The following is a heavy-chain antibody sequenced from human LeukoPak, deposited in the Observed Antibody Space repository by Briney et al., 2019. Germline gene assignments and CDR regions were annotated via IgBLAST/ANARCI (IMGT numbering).Heavy chain of an antibody. CDR2: ISSSSSTI. CDR1: GFTFSSYS. V-gene: IGHV3-48*02. CDR3: ARVEEKAEVSVVVVAAIVY. J-gene: IGHJ4*02. D-gene: IGHD2-15*01. Sequence: GGSLRLSCAASGFTFSSYSMNWVRQAPGKGLEWVSYISSSSSTIYYADSVKGRFTISRDNAKNSLYLQMNSLRDEDTAVYYCARVEEKAEVSVVVVAAIVYWGQGTLVTVSS.